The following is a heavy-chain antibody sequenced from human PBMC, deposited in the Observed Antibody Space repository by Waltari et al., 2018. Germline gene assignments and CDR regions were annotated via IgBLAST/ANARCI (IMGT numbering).Heavy chain of an antibody. Sequence: EVQLVESGGGLVQPGGSLRLSCAASGFTFSSHWMSWVRQAPGKGLEWVANIKQDGSEKYYVDSVKGRFTISRDNAKNSLYLQMNSLRAEDTAVYYCAREGGSYYFDYWGQGTLVTVSS. J-gene: IGHJ4*02. CDR1: GFTFSSHW. CDR3: AREGGSYYFDY. CDR2: IKQDGSEK. V-gene: IGHV3-7*01. D-gene: IGHD1-26*01.